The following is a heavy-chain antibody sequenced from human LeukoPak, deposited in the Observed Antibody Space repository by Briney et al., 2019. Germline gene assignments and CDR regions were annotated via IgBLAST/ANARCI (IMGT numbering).Heavy chain of an antibody. CDR3: ARCPLVRGVILPWFDP. D-gene: IGHD3-10*01. Sequence: SQTLSLTCTVSGGSISSGDYYWSWIRQHPGKGLEWIGYIYYSGSTYYNPSLKSRVSISVDTSKNQFSLKLSSVTAADTAVYYCARCPLVRGVILPWFDPWGQGTLVTVSS. J-gene: IGHJ5*02. CDR1: GGSISSGDYY. V-gene: IGHV4-31*03. CDR2: IYYSGST.